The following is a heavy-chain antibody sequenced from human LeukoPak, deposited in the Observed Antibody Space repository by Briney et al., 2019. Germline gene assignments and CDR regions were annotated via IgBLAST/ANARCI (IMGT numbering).Heavy chain of an antibody. D-gene: IGHD1-26*01. V-gene: IGHV1-69*10. CDR2: IIPILSIA. Sequence: VKVSCKASGGTFSSYAISWVRQAPGQGLEWMGRIIPILSIANYAQKFQGRVTITANKSTSIAYMELSRLRSEDTAVYYCARTGIIVDATIDYWGQGTLVTVSS. CDR1: GGTFSSYA. J-gene: IGHJ4*02. CDR3: ARTGIIVDATIDY.